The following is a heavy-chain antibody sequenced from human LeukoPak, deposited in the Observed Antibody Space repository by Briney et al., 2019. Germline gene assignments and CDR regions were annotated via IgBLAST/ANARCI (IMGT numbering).Heavy chain of an antibody. D-gene: IGHD6-13*01. CDR3: VRRHGSSWSFDS. J-gene: IGHJ4*02. Sequence: GGSLRLSCTTSGFIFAKYAMAWVRQSPGKGLEWVSTISASGADTYYADSVKGRFTISRDNSKNTLYLQMNSLRAEDTAVYYCVRRHGSSWSFDSWGQGTLVTVSS. CDR1: GFIFAKYA. CDR2: ISASGADT. V-gene: IGHV3-23*01.